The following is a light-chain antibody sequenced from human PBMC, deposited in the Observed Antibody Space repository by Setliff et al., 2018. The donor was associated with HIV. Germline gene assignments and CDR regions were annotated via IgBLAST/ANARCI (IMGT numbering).Light chain of an antibody. CDR3: SSFTSSGKYV. J-gene: IGLJ1*01. CDR2: DVS. CDR1: SSVVGASNS. Sequence: QSALAQPRSVSGSPGQSVTISCTGTSSVVGASNSVSWYQHHPGKAPKVIIYDVSDRPSGVPDRFSGSKSGNTASLTISGLQAEDEADYYCSSFTSSGKYVFATGTKV. V-gene: IGLV2-11*01.